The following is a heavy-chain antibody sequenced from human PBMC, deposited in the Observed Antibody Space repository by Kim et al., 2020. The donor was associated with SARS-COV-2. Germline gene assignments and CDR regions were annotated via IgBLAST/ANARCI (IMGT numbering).Heavy chain of an antibody. Sequence: GGSLRLSCAASGFPFSTYNMNWVRHAPGKGLEWVSGISGITALNSRTFYADSFKGRFTISRDNARNSLYLQMNSLSADDSAGYYCATEGQIANDDSFDI. CDR1: GFPFSTYN. CDR2: ISGITALNSRT. J-gene: IGHJ3*02. CDR3: ATEGQIANDDSFDI. V-gene: IGHV3-21*01.